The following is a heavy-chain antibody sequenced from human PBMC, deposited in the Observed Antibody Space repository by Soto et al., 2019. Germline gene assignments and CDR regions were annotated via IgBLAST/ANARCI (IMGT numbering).Heavy chain of an antibody. CDR2: IYYSGST. Sequence: SETLSLTCTVSGGSISSSSYYWGWIRQPPGKGLEWIGSIYYSGSTYYNPSLKSRVTISVDTSKNQFSLKLSSVTAADTAVYYCARSNWGSFNWFDPWGQGTLVTVSS. J-gene: IGHJ5*02. D-gene: IGHD7-27*01. CDR1: GGSISSSSYY. V-gene: IGHV4-39*07. CDR3: ARSNWGSFNWFDP.